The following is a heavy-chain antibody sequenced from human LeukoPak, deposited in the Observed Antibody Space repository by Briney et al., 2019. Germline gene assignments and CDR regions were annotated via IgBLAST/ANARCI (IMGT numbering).Heavy chain of an antibody. Sequence: SETLSLTCTVSGGSISSYYWSWIRQPPGKGLEWIGYIYYSGSTNYNPSLKSRVTMSVDTSKNQFSLKLSSVTAADTAVYYCARGGLAARRGYFDLWGRGTLVTVSS. CDR1: GGSISSYY. CDR2: IYYSGST. CDR3: ARGGLAARRGYFDL. D-gene: IGHD6-6*01. V-gene: IGHV4-59*01. J-gene: IGHJ2*01.